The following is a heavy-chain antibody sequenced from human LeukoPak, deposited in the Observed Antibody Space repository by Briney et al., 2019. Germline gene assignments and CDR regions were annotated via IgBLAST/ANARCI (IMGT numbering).Heavy chain of an antibody. J-gene: IGHJ4*02. V-gene: IGHV4-34*01. D-gene: IGHD5-18*01. CDR2: LNHSGST. Sequence: SETLSLTCAVYGGSFSGCYWSWIRQPPGKGLEWIGELNHSGSTNYNPSLKSRVTISVDTSKNQFSLKLSSVTAADTAVYYCARGKRIQLWPRVASYFDYWGQGTLVTVSS. CDR1: GGSFSGCY. CDR3: ARGKRIQLWPRVASYFDY.